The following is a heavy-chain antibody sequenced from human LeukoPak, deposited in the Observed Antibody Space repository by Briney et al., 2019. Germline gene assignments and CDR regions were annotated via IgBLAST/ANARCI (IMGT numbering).Heavy chain of an antibody. CDR1: GYIFTSYA. Sequence: ASVKVSCKASGYIFTSYAMHWVRQAPGQRLEWMGWMNPNSGNTGYAQKFQGRVTMTRDTSINTAYLELYSLRSEDTAVYYCARGRISVYCSSTSCPKPFDPWGQGILVTVSS. V-gene: IGHV1-8*01. CDR3: ARGRISVYCSSTSCPKPFDP. D-gene: IGHD2-2*01. CDR2: MNPNSGNT. J-gene: IGHJ5*02.